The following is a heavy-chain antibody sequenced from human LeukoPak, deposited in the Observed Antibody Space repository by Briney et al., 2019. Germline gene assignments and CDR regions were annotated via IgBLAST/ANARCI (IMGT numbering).Heavy chain of an antibody. CDR2: ISAYNGNV. D-gene: IGHD3-22*01. Sequence: ASMKVSCKSSGYTFTSYGISWVRQAPGQGLEWMGWISAYNGNVNYAQKLQGRVTMTTDTSTSTAYMELRSLRSDDTAVYYCARETTPRYDSSGYRPPLFDYWGQGTLVTVSS. CDR3: ARETTPRYDSSGYRPPLFDY. V-gene: IGHV1-18*01. J-gene: IGHJ4*02. CDR1: GYTFTSYG.